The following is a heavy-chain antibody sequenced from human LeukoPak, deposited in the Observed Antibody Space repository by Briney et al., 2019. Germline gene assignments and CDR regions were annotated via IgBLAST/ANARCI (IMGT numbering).Heavy chain of an antibody. CDR1: GFTFSNAW. V-gene: IGHV3-15*01. CDR3: ARDVAAPDTLPADYYFDY. CDR2: IKSKTDGGTT. J-gene: IGHJ4*02. D-gene: IGHD2-2*01. Sequence: GGSLRLSCAASGFTFSNAWMSWVRQAPGKGLEWVGRIKSKTDGGTTDYAAPVKGRFTISRDDSKNTLYLQMNSLRAEDTAVYYCARDVAAPDTLPADYYFDYWGQGTLVTVSS.